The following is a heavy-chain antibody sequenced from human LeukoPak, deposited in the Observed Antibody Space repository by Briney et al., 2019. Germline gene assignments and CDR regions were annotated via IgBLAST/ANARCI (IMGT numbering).Heavy chain of an antibody. CDR1: GFTFSSYS. Sequence: GGSLRLSCAASGFTFSSYSMNWVRQAPGKGLEWVSYISSSSSTIYYADSVKGRFTISRDNAKNSLYLQMNSLRAEDTAVYYCARDQYYYDSSGYYYDWVLNYWGQGTLVTVSS. CDR3: ARDQYYYDSSGYYYDWVLNY. CDR2: ISSSSSTI. V-gene: IGHV3-48*01. J-gene: IGHJ4*02. D-gene: IGHD3-22*01.